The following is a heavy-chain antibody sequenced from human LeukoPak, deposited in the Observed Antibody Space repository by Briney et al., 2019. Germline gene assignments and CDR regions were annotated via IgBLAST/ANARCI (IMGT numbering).Heavy chain of an antibody. Sequence: SETLSLTCTVSGGSISSYYWSWVREPPGKGLEWIGDIYYSGSTNYNPSLKSRVTISVDTSKNQFSLKLSSVTAADTAVYYCARGWSDNWNDGSLYDYWGQGTLVTVSS. J-gene: IGHJ4*02. CDR2: IYYSGST. V-gene: IGHV4-59*01. CDR3: ARGWSDNWNDGSLYDY. D-gene: IGHD1-20*01. CDR1: GGSISSYY.